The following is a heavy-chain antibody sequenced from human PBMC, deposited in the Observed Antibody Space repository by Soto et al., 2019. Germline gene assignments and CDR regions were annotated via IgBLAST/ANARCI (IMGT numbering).Heavy chain of an antibody. D-gene: IGHD2-21*01. CDR1: GYTFTDYA. Sequence: ASVKVSCKTSGYTFTDYAIHWVRQAPGQRLGWMGWIATGNGNTKFSQKFQGRVTITRDTSATTAFMELTSLRSEDTAVYYCAKGSRMWTPDYWGQGTLVTVSS. V-gene: IGHV1-3*04. J-gene: IGHJ4*02. CDR2: IATGNGNT. CDR3: AKGSRMWTPDY.